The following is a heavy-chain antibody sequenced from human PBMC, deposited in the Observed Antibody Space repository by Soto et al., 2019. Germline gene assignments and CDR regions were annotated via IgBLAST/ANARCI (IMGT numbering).Heavy chain of an antibody. D-gene: IGHD3-16*01. CDR1: GFTFSSYA. V-gene: IGHV3-23*01. CDR2: ISGSGGST. J-gene: IGHJ3*02. Sequence: GGSLRLSCAASGFTFSSYAMSWVRQAPGKGLEWVSAISGSGGSTYYADSVKGRFTISRDNSKNTLYLQMNSLRAEDTAVYYCAGFDRLDDAFDIWGQGTMVTVSS. CDR3: AGFDRLDDAFDI.